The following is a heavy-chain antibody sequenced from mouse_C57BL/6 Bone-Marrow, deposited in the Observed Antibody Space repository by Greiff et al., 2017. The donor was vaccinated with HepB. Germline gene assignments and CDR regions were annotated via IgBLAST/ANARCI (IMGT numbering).Heavy chain of an antibody. D-gene: IGHD1-1*01. CDR3: ARDYYGSSYVAWFAY. J-gene: IGHJ3*01. CDR2: IYPRSGNT. Sequence: QVQLQQSGAELARPGASVKLSCKASGYTFTSYGISWVKQRTGQGLEWIGEIYPRSGNTYYNEKFKGKATLTADKSSSTAYMELRSLTSEDSAVYFGARDYYGSSYVAWFAYWGQGTLVTVSA. CDR1: GYTFTSYG. V-gene: IGHV1-81*01.